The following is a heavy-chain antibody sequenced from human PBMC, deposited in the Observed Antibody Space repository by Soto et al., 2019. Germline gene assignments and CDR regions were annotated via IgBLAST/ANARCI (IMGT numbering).Heavy chain of an antibody. CDR1: GYAFTTSG. D-gene: IGHD1-1*01. Sequence: QVHLVQSGAEVKKPGASVKVSCKGSGYAFTTSGITWVRQAPGQGLEGTGWISAHNGNTNYAQKLQGRVTVTRDTSTSTAYMELRSLRSDDRAVYYCARGRYGDYWGQGALVTVSS. J-gene: IGHJ4*02. V-gene: IGHV1-18*01. CDR3: ARGRYGDY. CDR2: ISAHNGNT.